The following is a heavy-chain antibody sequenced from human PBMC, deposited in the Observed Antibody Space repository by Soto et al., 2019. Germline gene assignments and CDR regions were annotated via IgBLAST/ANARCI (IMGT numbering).Heavy chain of an antibody. CDR3: ASGLAAGDY. CDR1: GYTFTNYY. V-gene: IGHV1-46*01. Sequence: QVQLVQSGAEVKNPGASVKVSCKASGYTFTNYYIHWVRQAPGQGLEWMAIINPSGGSTNYAQKFQGRVTLARDTFTNTVYMELSSLRSEDTAIYYCASGLAAGDYWGQGTLVTVSS. J-gene: IGHJ4*02. CDR2: INPSGGST. D-gene: IGHD6-13*01.